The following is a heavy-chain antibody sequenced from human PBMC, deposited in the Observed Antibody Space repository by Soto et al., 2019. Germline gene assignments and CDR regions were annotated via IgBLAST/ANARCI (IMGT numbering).Heavy chain of an antibody. CDR2: IYYSGST. CDR3: ARDISEYYDSSGYLDY. D-gene: IGHD3-22*01. J-gene: IGHJ4*02. Sequence: SETLSLTCTVSGGSISSYYWSWIRQPPGKGLEWIGYIYYSGSTNYNPSLKSRVTISVDTSKNQFSLKLSSVTAADTAVYYCARDISEYYDSSGYLDYWGQGTLVTVSS. V-gene: IGHV4-59*01. CDR1: GGSISSYY.